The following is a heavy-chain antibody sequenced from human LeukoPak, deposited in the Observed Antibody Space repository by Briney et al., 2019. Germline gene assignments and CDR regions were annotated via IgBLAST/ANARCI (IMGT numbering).Heavy chain of an antibody. CDR3: TTYNWNYEGEGYFDY. J-gene: IGHJ4*02. V-gene: IGHV3-15*01. CDR2: IKSKTDGGTT. D-gene: IGHD1-7*01. CDR1: GFTFSNAW. Sequence: GGSLRLSCAASGFTFSNAWMSWVRQAPGKGLEWVGRIKSKTDGGTTDYAAPVKGRFTISRDDSKNTLYLQMNSLKTEDTAVYYCTTYNWNYEGEGYFDYWGQGTLVTVSS.